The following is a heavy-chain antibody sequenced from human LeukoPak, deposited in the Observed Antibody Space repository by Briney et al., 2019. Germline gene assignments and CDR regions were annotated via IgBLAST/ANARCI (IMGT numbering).Heavy chain of an antibody. D-gene: IGHD5-24*01. Sequence: SETLSLTCTVSGGSISSSSYYWGWIRQPPGTGLEWIGSIYYSGSTYYNPSLKSRVTISVDTSKNQFSLKLSSVTAADTAVYYCARLGYNHYFDYWGQGTLVTVSS. V-gene: IGHV4-39*07. CDR3: ARLGYNHYFDY. J-gene: IGHJ4*02. CDR1: GGSISSSSYY. CDR2: IYYSGST.